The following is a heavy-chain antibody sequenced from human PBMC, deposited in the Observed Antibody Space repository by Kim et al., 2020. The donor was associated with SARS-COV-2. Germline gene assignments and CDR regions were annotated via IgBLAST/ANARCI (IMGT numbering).Heavy chain of an antibody. V-gene: IGHV3-64D*09. CDR3: VKSSHYDSSGYYYVHAFDI. J-gene: IGHJ3*02. Sequence: GGSLRLSCSASGFTFSSYAMHWVRQAPGKGLEYVSAISSNGGSTYYADSVKGRFTISRDNSKNTLYLQMSSLRAEDTAVYYCVKSSHYDSSGYYYVHAFDIWGQGTMVTVSS. CDR2: ISSNGGST. CDR1: GFTFSSYA. D-gene: IGHD3-22*01.